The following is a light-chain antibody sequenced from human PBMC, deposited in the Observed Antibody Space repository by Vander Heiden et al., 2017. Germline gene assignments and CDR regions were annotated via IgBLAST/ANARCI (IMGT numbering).Light chain of an antibody. CDR1: SSDVGGYNY. CDR3: SSYTSSSTLV. V-gene: IGLV2-14*01. Sequence: QSALPQPASLSGSPGQSITLSCTGTSSDVGGYNYVSWYQQHPGNAPKLMIYEVSNRPSGVSNRFSGSKSGNTASLTISGLQAEDEADYYCSSYTSSSTLVFGTGTKVTVL. J-gene: IGLJ1*01. CDR2: EVS.